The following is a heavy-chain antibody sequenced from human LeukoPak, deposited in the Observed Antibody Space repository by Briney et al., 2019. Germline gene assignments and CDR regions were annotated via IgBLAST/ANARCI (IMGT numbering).Heavy chain of an antibody. CDR1: GYTFTGYY. V-gene: IGHV1-2*02. J-gene: IGHJ4*02. CDR3: ARDTTRTGGLAFDY. D-gene: IGHD7-27*01. CDR2: INPNSGGT. Sequence: ASVKVSCKASGYTFTGYYMHWVRQAPGQGLEWMGWINPNSGGTNYAQKFQGRVTMTRDTSISTAYMELSRLRSDDTAVYYCARDTTRTGGLAFDYWGQGTLVTVSS.